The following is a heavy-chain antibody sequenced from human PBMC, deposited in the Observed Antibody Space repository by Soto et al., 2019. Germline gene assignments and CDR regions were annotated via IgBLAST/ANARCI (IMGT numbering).Heavy chain of an antibody. V-gene: IGHV1-8*01. CDR1: GYTFTSYD. Sequence: ALVKVSCKASGYTFTSYDINWVRQATGQGLEWMGWMNPNSGNTGYAQKFQGRVTMTRNTSISTAYMELSSLRSEDTAVYYCARVLDDDYVWGSYRYFDYWGQGTLVTVSS. CDR3: ARVLDDDYVWGSYRYFDY. J-gene: IGHJ4*02. CDR2: MNPNSGNT. D-gene: IGHD3-16*02.